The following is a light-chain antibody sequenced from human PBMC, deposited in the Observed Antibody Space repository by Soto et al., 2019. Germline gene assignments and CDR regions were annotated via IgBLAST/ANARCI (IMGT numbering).Light chain of an antibody. J-gene: IGKJ1*01. CDR3: QQYNSWWT. Sequence: DIQMTQSPSTLSASVGDRVTITCRASQSISSWLAWYQQKPGKAPKLLIYKASSLESGVPSRFSGSGSGTEFTLTISSLQPDDFATYYCQQYNSWWTFSQGTKVDIK. CDR2: KAS. CDR1: QSISSW. V-gene: IGKV1-5*03.